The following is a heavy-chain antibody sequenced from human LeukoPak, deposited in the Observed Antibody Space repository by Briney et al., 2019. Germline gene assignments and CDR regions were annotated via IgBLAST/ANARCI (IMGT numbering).Heavy chain of an antibody. J-gene: IGHJ4*02. CDR2: MYTGGGR. CDR1: GFSVSNY. CDR3: TRGQSYCGADCYSD. Sequence: GGSLRLSCAASGFSVSNYMSWVRQPPGKGLAWVSVMYTGGGRYYGDSVKGRFTISRDNSKNTVFLQMNSLRVEDTALYYCTRGQSYCGADCYSDWGQGTLVTVSS. D-gene: IGHD2-21*02. V-gene: IGHV3-66*01.